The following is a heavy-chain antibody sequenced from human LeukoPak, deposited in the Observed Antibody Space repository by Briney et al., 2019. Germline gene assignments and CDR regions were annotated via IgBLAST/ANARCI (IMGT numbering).Heavy chain of an antibody. CDR3: ARELCFGGRGARTTDFDY. V-gene: IGHV3-30*04. D-gene: IGHD3-10*01. CDR2: ISYDGSNE. J-gene: IGHJ4*02. Sequence: GGSLRLSCAASGFSFSSYTMNWVRQAPGKGLEWVAIISYDGSNEYYADSVKGRFTISRDNSKNTLYLQMNSLRAEDTAVYYCARELCFGGRGARTTDFDYWGQGTLVTVSS. CDR1: GFSFSSYT.